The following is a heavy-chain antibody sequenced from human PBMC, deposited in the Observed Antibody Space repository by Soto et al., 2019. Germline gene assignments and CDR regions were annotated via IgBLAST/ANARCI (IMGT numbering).Heavy chain of an antibody. CDR3: TTQFFLSTRKPPEDV. CDR1: AGTFPHYA. J-gene: IGHJ6*02. D-gene: IGHD2-2*01. CDR2: IVPVLATT. V-gene: IGHV1-69*13. Sequence: SVKVSCKASAGTFPHYALSWVRQAPGQVLEWMGGIVPVLATTTYAQKFQGRVSISADESTSTAYIELSSLGVDDTAVYYCTTQFFLSTRKPPEDVWGQGTPVTVSS.